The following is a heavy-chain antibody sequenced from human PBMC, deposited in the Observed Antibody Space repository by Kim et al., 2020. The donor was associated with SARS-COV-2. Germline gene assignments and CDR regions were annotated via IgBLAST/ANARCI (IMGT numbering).Heavy chain of an antibody. CDR1: GGTFSSYA. Sequence: SVKVSCKASGGTFSSYAISWVRQAPGQGLEWMGGIIPIFGTANYAQKFQGRVTITADESTSTAYMELSSLRSGDTAVYYCARATVDYEDPYYYYGMDVWGQGTTVTVSS. V-gene: IGHV1-69*13. CDR3: ARATVDYEDPYYYYGMDV. CDR2: IIPIFGTA. D-gene: IGHD4-17*01. J-gene: IGHJ6*02.